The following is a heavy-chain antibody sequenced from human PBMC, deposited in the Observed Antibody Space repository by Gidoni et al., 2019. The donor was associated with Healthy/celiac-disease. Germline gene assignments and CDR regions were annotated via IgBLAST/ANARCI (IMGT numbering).Heavy chain of an antibody. CDR2: INHSGST. Sequence: QVQLQQWGAGRLKPSETLSLTCAVYGGSFSGYYWSWIRQPPGKGLEWIGEINHSGSTNYNPSLKSRVTISVDTSKNQFSLKLSSVTAADTAVYYCAGLPYSSSWEGFDYWGQGTLVTVSS. J-gene: IGHJ4*02. V-gene: IGHV4-34*01. CDR1: GGSFSGYY. CDR3: AGLPYSSSWEGFDY. D-gene: IGHD6-13*01.